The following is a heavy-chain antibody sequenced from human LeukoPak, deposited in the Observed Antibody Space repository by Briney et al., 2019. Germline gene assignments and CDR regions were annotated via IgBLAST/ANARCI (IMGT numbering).Heavy chain of an antibody. J-gene: IGHJ4*02. V-gene: IGHV3-66*02. D-gene: IGHD2-15*01. CDR2: IYTGGIT. CDR3: ATDKLGSGYASDFDY. Sequence: PGGSLRLSCAGSGFSVSSNYMNWVRQAPGKGLEWVSAIYTGGITYYADSVKGRFTISRDNSKNTLYLEMNSLRAEDTAVYYCATDKLGSGYASDFDYWGQGTLVTVSS. CDR1: GFSVSSNY.